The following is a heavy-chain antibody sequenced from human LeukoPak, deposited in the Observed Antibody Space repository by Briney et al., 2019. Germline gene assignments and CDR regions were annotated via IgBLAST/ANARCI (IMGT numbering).Heavy chain of an antibody. CDR3: ATGVLSPLDEYYFDY. Sequence: GASVKVSCKVSGYTLTELSMHWVRQAPGKGLEWTGGFDPEDGETIYAQKFQGRVTMTEDTSTDTAYMELSSLRSEDTAVYYCATGVLSPLDEYYFDYWGQGTLVTVSS. V-gene: IGHV1-24*01. J-gene: IGHJ4*02. CDR1: GYTLTELS. D-gene: IGHD2-8*02. CDR2: FDPEDGET.